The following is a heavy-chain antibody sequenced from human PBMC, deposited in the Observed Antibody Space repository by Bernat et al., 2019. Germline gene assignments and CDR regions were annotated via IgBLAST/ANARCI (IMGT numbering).Heavy chain of an antibody. J-gene: IGHJ3*02. V-gene: IGHV3-23*01. Sequence: EVQLLESGGGLVQPGGSLRLSCAASGFTFSSYAMSWVRQAPGKGLEWVSGISGSGGSTYYADSVKGRFTISRDNSKNTLYLQMNSLRAEDTAVYYCAKDSCSWYDAFDIWGQGTMVTVSS. CDR1: GFTFSSYA. D-gene: IGHD6-13*01. CDR3: AKDSCSWYDAFDI. CDR2: ISGSGGST.